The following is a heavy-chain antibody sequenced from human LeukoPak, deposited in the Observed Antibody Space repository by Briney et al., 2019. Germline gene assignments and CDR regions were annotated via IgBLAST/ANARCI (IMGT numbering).Heavy chain of an antibody. V-gene: IGHV1-8*01. D-gene: IGHD6-13*01. CDR3: ARGRSSSSWYEGAHFDY. J-gene: IGHJ4*02. CDR1: GYTFTSYD. CDR2: MNPNSGNT. Sequence: ASVKVSCKASGYTFTSYDINWVRQATGQGLEWMGWMNPNSGNTGYAQKFQGRVTMTRNTSISTAYMELSSLRSDDTAVYYCARGRSSSSWYEGAHFDYWGQGTLVTVSS.